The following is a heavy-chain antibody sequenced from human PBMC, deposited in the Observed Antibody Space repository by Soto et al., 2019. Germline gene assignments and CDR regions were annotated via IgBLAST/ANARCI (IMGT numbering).Heavy chain of an antibody. CDR2: IDPSDSYT. J-gene: IGHJ6*02. V-gene: IGHV5-10-1*01. Sequence: GEYLKISCKGSGYSFTSYWISWVRQMPGKGLEWMGRIDPSDSYTNYSPSFQGHVTISADKSISTAYLQWSSLKASDTAMYYRARRYHLYYYGMDVWGQGTTVTVSS. CDR1: GYSFTSYW. CDR3: ARRYHLYYYGMDV. D-gene: IGHD2-2*01.